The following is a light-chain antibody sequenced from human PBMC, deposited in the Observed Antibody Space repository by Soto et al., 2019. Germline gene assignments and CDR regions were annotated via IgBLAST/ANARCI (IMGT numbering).Light chain of an antibody. CDR2: GAS. Sequence: EIVITQCPATVSVSPGERATLSCRASQSVSSDLAWYHQKPGQAPRLLIYGASTRATGIPARFSGSGSGTEFTLTINSLQSEDFAVYYCQQYNKWPRTFGQGTKVDIK. CDR3: QQYNKWPRT. CDR1: QSVSSD. J-gene: IGKJ1*01. V-gene: IGKV3-15*01.